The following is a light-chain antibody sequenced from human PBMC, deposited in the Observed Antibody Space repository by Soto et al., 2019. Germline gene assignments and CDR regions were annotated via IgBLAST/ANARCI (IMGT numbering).Light chain of an antibody. J-gene: IGKJ5*01. CDR2: DAS. CDR1: QSVSIY. Sequence: EVVMTQSPATLSVSPGERAILSCRASQSVSIYLAWYQQRPGQAPRLLISDASNRATGVPARFSGSGSGTDFTLTISSLEPEDFAVYYCHQRGKWPGTFGQGTRLEIK. V-gene: IGKV3-11*01. CDR3: HQRGKWPGT.